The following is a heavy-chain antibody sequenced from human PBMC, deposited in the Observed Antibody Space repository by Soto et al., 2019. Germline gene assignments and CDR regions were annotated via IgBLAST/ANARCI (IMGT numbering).Heavy chain of an antibody. CDR3: AREYVVVVAATDPLRWFDY. CDR2: IYYSGST. Sequence: SETLSLTCTVSGGSISSGGYYWSWIRQHPGKGLEWIGYIYYSGSTYYNPSLKSRVTISVDTSKNQFSLKLSSVTAADTAVYYCAREYVVVVAATDPLRWFDYWGQGTLVTVSS. CDR1: GGSISSGGYY. V-gene: IGHV4-31*03. J-gene: IGHJ4*02. D-gene: IGHD2-15*01.